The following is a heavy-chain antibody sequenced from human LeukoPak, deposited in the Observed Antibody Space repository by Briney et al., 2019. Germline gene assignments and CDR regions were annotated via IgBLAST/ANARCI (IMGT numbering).Heavy chain of an antibody. Sequence: ASVKVSCKASGYTFTAYYIHWVRQAPGQGLEWMGWINPNSGGTNYVQKSQGRVTMTRDTSISTAYMELNRLRSDDTAVYYCAREASCGGDCYSVGGAFDIWGQGTMVTVSS. CDR2: INPNSGGT. J-gene: IGHJ3*02. CDR3: AREASCGGDCYSVGGAFDI. CDR1: GYTFTAYY. D-gene: IGHD2-21*02. V-gene: IGHV1-2*02.